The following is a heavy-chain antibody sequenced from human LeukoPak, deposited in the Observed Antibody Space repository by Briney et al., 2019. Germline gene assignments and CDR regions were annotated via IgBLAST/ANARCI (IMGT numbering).Heavy chain of an antibody. CDR3: ARGLAYYYDSSAYFLDY. CDR2: ISSDGSNK. J-gene: IGHJ4*02. D-gene: IGHD3-22*01. Sequence: GGSLRLSCAASGFTFRSYAMHWVRQAPGKGLEWVAVISSDGSNKYYADSVKGRFTIPRDNSKNTLYLQMNSLRPEDTAVYYCARGLAYYYDSSAYFLDYWGQGTLVTVSS. V-gene: IGHV3-30*04. CDR1: GFTFRSYA.